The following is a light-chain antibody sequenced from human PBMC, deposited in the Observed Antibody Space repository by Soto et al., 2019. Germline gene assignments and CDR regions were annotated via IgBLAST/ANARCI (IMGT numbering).Light chain of an antibody. CDR3: SSYAGSDNLV. CDR2: AVY. J-gene: IGLJ2*01. CDR1: SSDVGGYNY. Sequence: QSALTQPPSASGSPGQSVTISCTGTSSDVGGYNYVSWYQHHPGNAPKLMLYAVYKRPSGVPDRFSGSKSGNTASLTVSGLQAEDEADYYCSSYAGSDNLVFGGGTKLTVL. V-gene: IGLV2-8*01.